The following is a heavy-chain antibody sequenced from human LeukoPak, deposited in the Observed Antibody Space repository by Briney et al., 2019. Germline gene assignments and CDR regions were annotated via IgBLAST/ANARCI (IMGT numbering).Heavy chain of an antibody. Sequence: GGSLRLSCAASGFTFSDSAMSWVRRAPGKGLEWVSGISGRGDKIYYADSVKGRFTISRDNSKNTLYLQMNSLRAEDTAVYYCAKGRGYSYRESIDYWGQGTLVTVSS. V-gene: IGHV3-23*01. D-gene: IGHD5-18*01. CDR2: ISGRGDKI. CDR1: GFTFSDSA. CDR3: AKGRGYSYRESIDY. J-gene: IGHJ4*02.